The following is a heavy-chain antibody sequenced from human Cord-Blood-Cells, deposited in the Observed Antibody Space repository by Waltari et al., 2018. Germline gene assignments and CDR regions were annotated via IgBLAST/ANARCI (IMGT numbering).Heavy chain of an antibody. D-gene: IGHD7-27*01. Sequence: QVQLQESGPGLVKPSQTLSLTCTVSGGSISSGGYYWSWIRQHPGKGLGWIGYIYYSGSTYYNPSLKSRVTISVDTSKNQFSLKLSSVTAADTAVYYCARERGQLGGLIDYWGQGTLVTVSS. V-gene: IGHV4-31*03. CDR3: ARERGQLGGLIDY. CDR2: IYYSGST. J-gene: IGHJ4*02. CDR1: GGSISSGGYY.